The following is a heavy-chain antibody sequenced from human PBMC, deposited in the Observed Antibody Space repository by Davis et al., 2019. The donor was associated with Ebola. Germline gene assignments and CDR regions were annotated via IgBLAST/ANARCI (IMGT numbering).Heavy chain of an antibody. V-gene: IGHV4-59*08. D-gene: IGHD1-1*01. CDR2: IYYSGST. Sequence: PSETLSLTCTVSGGSISSYYWSWIRQPPGKGLEWIGYIYYSGSTNYNPALKSRVTISVDTSKNQFSLKLSSVTAADTAVYYCARQISRYNWNDEARGYYYYGMDVWGQGTTVTVSS. CDR3: ARQISRYNWNDEARGYYYYGMDV. J-gene: IGHJ6*02. CDR1: GGSISSYY.